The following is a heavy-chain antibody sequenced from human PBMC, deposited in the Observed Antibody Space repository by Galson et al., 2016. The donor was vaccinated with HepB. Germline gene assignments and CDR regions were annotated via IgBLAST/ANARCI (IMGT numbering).Heavy chain of an antibody. J-gene: IGHJ6*02. CDR3: AGSSSRSYYFGINV. Sequence: SLRLSCAASGFTFSSYGMHWVRQAPGKGLEWVAVIWYDGQNKYYADSVKGRFTISRGNSKNTLYLQVNSLRVEDTAVYYCAGSSSRSYYFGINVWGQGTTVTVSS. D-gene: IGHD6-13*01. CDR1: GFTFSSYG. CDR2: IWYDGQNK. V-gene: IGHV3-33*01.